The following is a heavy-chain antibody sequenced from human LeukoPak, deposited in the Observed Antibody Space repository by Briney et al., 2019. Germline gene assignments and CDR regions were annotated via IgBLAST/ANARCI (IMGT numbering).Heavy chain of an antibody. CDR3: ARDLSSSWSLDY. CDR1: GFTFSSYG. D-gene: IGHD6-13*01. CDR2: ISYDGSHE. J-gene: IGHJ4*02. V-gene: IGHV3-30*03. Sequence: GGSLRLSCAASGFTFSSYGMHWVRQAPGKGLEWVAVISYDGSHECYADSVKGRLTISRDSSKSTLYLQMNSLRAEDTAVYYCARDLSSSWSLDYWGQGTLVTVSS.